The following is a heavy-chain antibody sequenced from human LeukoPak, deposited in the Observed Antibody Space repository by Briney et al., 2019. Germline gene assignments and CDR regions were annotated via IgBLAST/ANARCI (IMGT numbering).Heavy chain of an antibody. CDR3: ARGRFSVATVDY. CDR1: GSSISSGYY. CDR2: IFHSGST. J-gene: IGHJ4*02. Sequence: SETLSLTCTVSGSSISSGYYWGWIRQPPGKGLEWIGGIFHSGSTSYNPSLQSRVTMSVDTSKNLFSLKLSSVTAADTAVYYCARGRFSVATVDYWGQGTLVTVSS. D-gene: IGHD5-12*01. V-gene: IGHV4-38-2*02.